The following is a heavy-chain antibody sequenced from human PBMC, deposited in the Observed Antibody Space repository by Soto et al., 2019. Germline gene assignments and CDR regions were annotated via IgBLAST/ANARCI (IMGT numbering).Heavy chain of an antibody. CDR1: GFTFSDYY. J-gene: IGHJ4*02. CDR2: ISSSSSYT. Sequence: LRLSCAASGFTFSDYYMSWIRQAPGKGLEWVSYISSSSSYTNYADSVKGRFTISRDNAKNSLYLQMNSLRAEDTAVYYCARTPDCTNGVCSAGFDYWGQGTLVTVSS. D-gene: IGHD2-8*01. V-gene: IGHV3-11*06. CDR3: ARTPDCTNGVCSAGFDY.